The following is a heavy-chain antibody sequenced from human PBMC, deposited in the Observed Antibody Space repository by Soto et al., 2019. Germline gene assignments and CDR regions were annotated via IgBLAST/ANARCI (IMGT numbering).Heavy chain of an antibody. CDR2: IYYSGST. V-gene: IGHV4-39*01. D-gene: IGHD3-3*02. J-gene: IGHJ5*02. CDR3: ARPDIFGVVTDNWFDP. CDR1: GGSISSSSYY. Sequence: SETLSLTCTVSGGSISSSSYYWGWIRQPPGKGLEWIGSIYYSGSTYYNPSLKSRVTISVDTSKNQFSLKLSSVTAADTAVYYCARPDIFGVVTDNWFDPWGQGTLVTVSS.